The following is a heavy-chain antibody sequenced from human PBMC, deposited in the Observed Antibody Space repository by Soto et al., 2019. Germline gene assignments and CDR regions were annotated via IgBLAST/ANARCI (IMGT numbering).Heavy chain of an antibody. CDR1: GGTFSSYA. Sequence: QVQLVQSGAEVKKPGSSVKVSCKASGGTFSSYAISWVRQAPGQGLEWMGGIIPIFGTANYAQKFQGRVTITADDSTSNAYMELSSLRAEDTAVYYCARGYCSGGSCYSVASYYYYGMEVWGQGTTVTVCS. D-gene: IGHD2-15*01. CDR2: IIPIFGTA. CDR3: ARGYCSGGSCYSVASYYYYGMEV. V-gene: IGHV1-69*01. J-gene: IGHJ6*02.